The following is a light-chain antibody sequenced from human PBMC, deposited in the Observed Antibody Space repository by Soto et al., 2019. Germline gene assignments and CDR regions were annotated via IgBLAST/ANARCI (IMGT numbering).Light chain of an antibody. CDR3: SSYAGSNNLGV. Sequence: QSDLTQPPSASGPPGQSVTISCTGTSSDVGGYNYVSWYQQHPGKAPKLMIYEVTKRPSGVPDRFSGSKSGNTASLTVSGLQAEDEADYYCSSYAGSNNLGVFGGGTKLTVL. CDR2: EVT. CDR1: SSDVGGYNY. J-gene: IGLJ2*01. V-gene: IGLV2-8*01.